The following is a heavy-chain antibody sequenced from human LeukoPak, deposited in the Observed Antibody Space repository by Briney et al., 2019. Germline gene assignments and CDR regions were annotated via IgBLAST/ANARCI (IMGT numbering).Heavy chain of an antibody. CDR1: GGTFLSYA. V-gene: IGHV1-69*05. CDR3: ARSRFLEWLSTPHFDY. Sequence: SVKVSCKASGGTFLSYAISWVRQPPGQGVEWMGGLITIFGTANYAQKFQGRVTITTDESTSTAYMELSSLRSEDTAVYYCARSRFLEWLSTPHFDYWGQGTLVTVSS. J-gene: IGHJ4*02. CDR2: LITIFGTA. D-gene: IGHD3-3*01.